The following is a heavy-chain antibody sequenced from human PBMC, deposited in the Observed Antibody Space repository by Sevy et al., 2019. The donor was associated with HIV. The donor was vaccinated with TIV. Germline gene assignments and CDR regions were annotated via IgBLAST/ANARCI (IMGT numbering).Heavy chain of an antibody. D-gene: IGHD2-21*01. Sequence: SETLSLTCSVSGGSISSYYWNWIRQPPWKGLERIGYIYSSGSTNYNPSLKSRVTISVDMSKNQFSLKLSSVTAADTAVYYCARSHLAFCGGDCFSPYYFDSWGQGTLVTVSS. J-gene: IGHJ4*02. CDR1: GGSISSYY. CDR3: ARSHLAFCGGDCFSPYYFDS. CDR2: IYSSGST. V-gene: IGHV4-59*01.